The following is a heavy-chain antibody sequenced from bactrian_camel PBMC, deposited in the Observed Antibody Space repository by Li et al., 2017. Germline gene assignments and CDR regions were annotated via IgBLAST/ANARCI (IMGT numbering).Heavy chain of an antibody. CDR1: GYTYDTYC. CDR2: IDTSGHRT. Sequence: HVQLVESGGGSVQAGGSLRLSCEAPGYTYDTYCMGWFRQGLGNKREGVAMIDTSGHRTYYADSVNGRFTVSQDNAKNTVHLQMNSLKPEDSSMYYCAAEEYCGGSWDLPVNYNYWARGPRSPSP. D-gene: IGHD2*01. V-gene: IGHV3S1*01. J-gene: IGHJ4*01.